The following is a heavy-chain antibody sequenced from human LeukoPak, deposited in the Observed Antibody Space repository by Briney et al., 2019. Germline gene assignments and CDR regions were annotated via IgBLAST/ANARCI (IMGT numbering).Heavy chain of an antibody. D-gene: IGHD2-15*01. J-gene: IGHJ4*02. CDR2: ISSSSSYI. V-gene: IGHV3-21*01. Sequence: RGSLRLSCAASGFTFSSYSMNWVRQAPGKGLEWVSSISSSSSYIYYADSVKGRFTISRDNAKNSLYLQMNSLRAEDTAVYYCARDMVGYCSGGSCQLDYWGQGTLVTVSS. CDR3: ARDMVGYCSGGSCQLDY. CDR1: GFTFSSYS.